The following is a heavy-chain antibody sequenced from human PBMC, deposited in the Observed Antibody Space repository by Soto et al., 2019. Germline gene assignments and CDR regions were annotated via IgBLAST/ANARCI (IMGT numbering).Heavy chain of an antibody. V-gene: IGHV3-23*01. Sequence: EVQLLESGGGLVQPGGSLRLSGAASGVTVTSYAMSWVRQAPGKGLEWVSVISGDGGTSYYADSVRGRFTISRDFSKNTVILQMNSLRAEDTAIYYCARDSSYSNSRFDYWGQGNLVTVSS. D-gene: IGHD4-4*01. CDR2: ISGDGGTS. CDR3: ARDSSYSNSRFDY. CDR1: GVTVTSYA. J-gene: IGHJ4*02.